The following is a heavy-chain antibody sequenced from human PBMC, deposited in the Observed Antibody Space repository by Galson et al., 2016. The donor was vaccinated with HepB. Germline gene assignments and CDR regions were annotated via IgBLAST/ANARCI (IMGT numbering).Heavy chain of an antibody. CDR2: IKQDGNEK. CDR3: ARKGGIYSPWGY. D-gene: IGHD3-10*01. J-gene: IGHJ4*02. V-gene: IGHV3-7*03. CDR1: GFTFSNYW. Sequence: LRLSCAASGFTFSNYWMSWVRQAPGKGLEWVANIKQDGNEKYYVDSVKGRFTISRDNAKNSMYLQMNSLRAEDTAVYYCARKGGIYSPWGYWGRGTLVTVSS.